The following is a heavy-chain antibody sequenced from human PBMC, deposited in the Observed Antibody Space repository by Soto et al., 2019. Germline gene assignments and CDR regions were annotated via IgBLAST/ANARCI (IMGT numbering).Heavy chain of an antibody. CDR1: GGSFSGYY. D-gene: IGHD2-8*01. V-gene: IGHV4-34*01. J-gene: IGHJ3*02. CDR2: INHSGST. Sequence: QVQLQQWGAGLLKPSETLSLTCAVYGGSFSGYYWSWIRQPPGKGLDWIGEINHSGSTNYNPSLKSRVTISVDTSKNQFSLKLSSVTAADTAVYYCARGFGVPNADAFDIWGQGTMVTVSS. CDR3: ARGFGVPNADAFDI.